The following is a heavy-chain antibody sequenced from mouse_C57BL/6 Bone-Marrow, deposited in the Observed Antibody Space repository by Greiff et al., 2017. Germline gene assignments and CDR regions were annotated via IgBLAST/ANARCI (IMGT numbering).Heavy chain of an antibody. J-gene: IGHJ3*01. CDR2: IYPSDSET. D-gene: IGHD1-1*01. V-gene: IGHV1-61*01. CDR3: ARSTLRDWFAY. CDR1: GYTFTSYW. Sequence: QVQLQQPGAELVRPGSSVKLSCKASGYTFTSYWMDWVKQRPGQGLEWIGNIYPSDSETHYNQKFKDKATLTVDKSSSTAYMQLSSLTSEDSAVDYCARSTLRDWFAYWGQGTLVTVSA.